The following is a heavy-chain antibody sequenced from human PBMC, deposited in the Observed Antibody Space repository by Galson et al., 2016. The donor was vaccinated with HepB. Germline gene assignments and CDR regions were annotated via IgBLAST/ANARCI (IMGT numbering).Heavy chain of an antibody. CDR1: GLRFSDLW. D-gene: IGHD2-21*01. Sequence: SLRLSCAVSGLRFSDLWMDWVRQAPGKGLEWVANIKGDGSLKFYVDSVRGRFTISRDNAKNSVYLQMNSLTVEDTGGYYCAREGIGDYFDWGQGTLVTVSS. CDR3: AREGIGDYFD. J-gene: IGHJ4*02. CDR2: IKGDGSLK. V-gene: IGHV3-7*01.